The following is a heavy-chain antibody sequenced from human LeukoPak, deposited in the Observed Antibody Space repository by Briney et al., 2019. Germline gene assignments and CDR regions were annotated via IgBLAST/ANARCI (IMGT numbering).Heavy chain of an antibody. CDR2: IYYSGST. Sequence: SETLCLTCTVSGGSISSYYWSWIRQPPGKGLEWIGYIYYSGSTNYNPSLKSRVTISVDTSKNQFSLKLSSVTAADTAVYYCARCHYDILTGRYYFDYWGQGTLVTVSS. V-gene: IGHV4-59*01. CDR3: ARCHYDILTGRYYFDY. J-gene: IGHJ4*02. CDR1: GGSISSYY. D-gene: IGHD3-9*01.